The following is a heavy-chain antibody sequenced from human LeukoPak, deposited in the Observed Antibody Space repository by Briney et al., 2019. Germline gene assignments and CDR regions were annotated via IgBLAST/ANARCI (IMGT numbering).Heavy chain of an antibody. D-gene: IGHD4-17*01. Sequence: GGSLRLSCAASGFTFSGSDMHWVRQASGKGLEWVGRIRSKANSYATTYAASVKGRFTISRDDSKNTAYLQMNSLKTEDTAVYYCTSPMTTVPSRDYWGQGTLVTVSS. CDR2: IRSKANSYAT. V-gene: IGHV3-73*01. CDR1: GFTFSGSD. CDR3: TSPMTTVPSRDY. J-gene: IGHJ4*02.